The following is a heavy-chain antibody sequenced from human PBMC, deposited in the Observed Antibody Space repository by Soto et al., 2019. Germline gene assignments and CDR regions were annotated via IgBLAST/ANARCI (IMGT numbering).Heavy chain of an antibody. CDR1: GYTFTSYA. CDR3: AMGIRQWLAAEYFQH. J-gene: IGHJ1*01. Sequence: GASVKVSCKASGYTFTSYAMHWGRQAPGQRLEWMGWINAGNGNTKYSQKFQGRVTITRDTSASTAYMELSSLRSEDTAVYYCAMGIRQWLAAEYFQHWGKGTLVTVSS. D-gene: IGHD6-19*01. V-gene: IGHV1-3*01. CDR2: INAGNGNT.